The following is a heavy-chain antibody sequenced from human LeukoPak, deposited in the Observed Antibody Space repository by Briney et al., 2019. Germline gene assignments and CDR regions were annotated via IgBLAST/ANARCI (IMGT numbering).Heavy chain of an antibody. CDR1: GYSISSGYY. CDR2: IYHSGST. D-gene: IGHD4-23*01. J-gene: IGHJ4*02. CDR3: ARGSDYGGSY. V-gene: IGHV4-38-2*02. Sequence: PSETLSLTCTVSGYSISSGYYWGWIRQPPGKGLEWIGSIYHSGSTYYNPSLKSRVTISVDTSKNQFSLKLSSVTAADTAVYYCARGSDYGGSYWGQGTLVTVSS.